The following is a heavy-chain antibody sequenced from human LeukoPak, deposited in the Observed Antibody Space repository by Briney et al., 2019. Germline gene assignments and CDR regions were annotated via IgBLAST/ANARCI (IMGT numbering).Heavy chain of an antibody. Sequence: GGSLRLSCAASGFTFSSYSMNWVRQAPGKGLEWVSSISSSSSYIYYADSVKGRFTISRDNAKNSLYLQMNSLRAEDTAVYYCARELGYYYDRIGYWGQGTLVTVSS. CDR2: ISSSSSYI. J-gene: IGHJ4*02. D-gene: IGHD3-22*01. V-gene: IGHV3-21*01. CDR1: GFTFSSYS. CDR3: ARELGYYYDRIGY.